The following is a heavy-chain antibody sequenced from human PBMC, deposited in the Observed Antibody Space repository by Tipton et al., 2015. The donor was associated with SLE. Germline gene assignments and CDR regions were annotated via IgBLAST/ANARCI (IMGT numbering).Heavy chain of an antibody. CDR3: ARPPSQSYFDY. V-gene: IGHV5-51*01. CDR2: IYPADSDI. D-gene: IGHD2-2*01. CDR1: GYSFTSYW. Sequence: QSGAEVKKPGESLKISCKASGYSFTSYWIGWVRQMPGKGLEWIGIIYPADSDIRYSPSFQGQVTISADKSISTAYLQWSSLKASDSAMYYCARPPSQSYFDYWGQGTLVNVSS. J-gene: IGHJ4*02.